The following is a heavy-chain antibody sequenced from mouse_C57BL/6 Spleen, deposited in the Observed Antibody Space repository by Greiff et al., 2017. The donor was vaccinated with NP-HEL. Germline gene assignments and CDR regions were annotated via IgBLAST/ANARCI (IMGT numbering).Heavy chain of an antibody. J-gene: IGHJ2*01. CDR1: GYTFTSYW. CDR2: IYPGSGST. D-gene: IGHD1-1*01. V-gene: IGHV1-55*01. Sequence: QVQLQQPGAELVKPGASVKMSCKASGYTFTSYWITWVKQRPGQGLEWIGDIYPGSGSTNYNEKFKSKATLTVDTSSSTAYMQRSSLTSEDSAVYYCARDYYGSGYDYWGKGTTLTVSS. CDR3: ARDYYGSGYDY.